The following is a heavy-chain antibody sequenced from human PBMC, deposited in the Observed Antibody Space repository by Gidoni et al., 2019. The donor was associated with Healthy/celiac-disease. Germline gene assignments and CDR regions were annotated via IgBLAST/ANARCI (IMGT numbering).Heavy chain of an antibody. CDR3: ARHDEGGGYYFDY. Sequence: EVQLVQSGAEVKKPGESLKISCKGSGYSFTSYWIGWVRQMPGNGLEWMGIIDPGDSDTRYSPSFQGKVTISADKSISTAYLQWRSLKASDTAMYYCARHDEGGGYYFDYWGQGTLVTVSS. D-gene: IGHD2-15*01. CDR1: GYSFTSYW. CDR2: IDPGDSDT. J-gene: IGHJ4*02. V-gene: IGHV5-51*01.